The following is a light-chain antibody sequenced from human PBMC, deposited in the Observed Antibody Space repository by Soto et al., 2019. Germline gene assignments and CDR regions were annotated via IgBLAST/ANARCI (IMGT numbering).Light chain of an antibody. CDR3: QQYGSLPLS. V-gene: IGKV3-20*01. CDR1: QSVSTSY. Sequence: EIVLTQSPGTLSLSPGERATLSCRASQSVSTSYLAWYQQKPGQAPRLLIYGASSRATGIPDTFSGSGSGADLDLAVSSLEPAGLAGYYCQQYGSLPLSFGGGTKVEIK. CDR2: GAS. J-gene: IGKJ4*01.